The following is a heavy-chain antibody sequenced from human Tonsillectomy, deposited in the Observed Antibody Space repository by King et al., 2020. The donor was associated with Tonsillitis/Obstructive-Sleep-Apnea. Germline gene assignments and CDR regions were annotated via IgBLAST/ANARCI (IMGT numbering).Heavy chain of an antibody. V-gene: IGHV4-34*01. J-gene: IGHJ4*02. D-gene: IGHD7-27*01. CDR2: INHSGST. CDR3: AGQNLWGYYFDY. CDR1: GGSFSGYN. Sequence: VQLQQWGAGLLKPSETLSLTCAVYGGSFSGYNWTWIRQPPGKGLEWIGEINHSGSTTYDPSLNSRVTISLDTSKNQFSLKLSSVTAADTAVYYCAGQNLWGYYFDYWGQGTPVTVSS.